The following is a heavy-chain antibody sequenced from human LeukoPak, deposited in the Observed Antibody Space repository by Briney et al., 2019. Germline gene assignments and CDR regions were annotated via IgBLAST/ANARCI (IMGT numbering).Heavy chain of an antibody. V-gene: IGHV1-2*02. J-gene: IGHJ1*01. CDR1: GYTFTGYY. CDR2: INPNSGGT. D-gene: IGHD2-2*01. Sequence: ASVKVSCKASGYTFTGYYMHWVRQAPGQGLEWMGWINPNSGGTNYAQKFQGRVTMTRDTSISTAYMELSRLRSDDTAVYYCARDRDCSSTSCPRNFQHWGQGTLVTVSS. CDR3: ARDRDCSSTSCPRNFQH.